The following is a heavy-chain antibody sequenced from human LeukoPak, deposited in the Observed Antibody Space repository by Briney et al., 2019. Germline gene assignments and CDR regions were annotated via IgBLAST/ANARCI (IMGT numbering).Heavy chain of an antibody. CDR1: GFTFSIYD. J-gene: IGHJ4*02. CDR2: ISGSGGRT. Sequence: GGSLRLPCAASGFTFSIYDMSWVRQAPGKGLEWVSVISGSGGRTNHAGAVKGRFTISRDNSQNTLYLQMNSLRAEDTAVYYCAILTPAGSFDNWGQGTLVTVSS. CDR3: AILTPAGSFDN. V-gene: IGHV3-23*01. D-gene: IGHD2-15*01.